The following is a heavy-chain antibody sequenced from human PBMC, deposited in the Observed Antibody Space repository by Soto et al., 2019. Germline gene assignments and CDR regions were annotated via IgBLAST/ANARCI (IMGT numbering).Heavy chain of an antibody. V-gene: IGHV1-18*01. CDR1: GYTFTSYG. J-gene: IGHJ4*02. CDR3: ARTSTLELAYFDY. D-gene: IGHD1-7*01. CDR2: ISTYNGNT. Sequence: ASVKVSCKASGYTFTSYGISWVRQAPGQGLEWMGWISTYNGNTNYAQKLQGRVTMTTDTSTNTAYMDLRSLTSDDTAVYYCARTSTLELAYFDYWGQGTLGTVSS.